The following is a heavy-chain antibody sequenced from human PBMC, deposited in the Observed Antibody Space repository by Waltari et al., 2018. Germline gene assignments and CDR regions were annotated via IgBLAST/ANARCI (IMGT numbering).Heavy chain of an antibody. Sequence: QLQLQESGPGLVKPSETLSLTCTVSGGSISSSSYYWGWIRQPPGKGLEWIGSIYYSGVTSYNPSLKSRVTISVDTSKNQFSLKLSSVTAADTAVYYCAGGYYDFWSGYPPWFDPWGQGTLVTVSS. CDR3: AGGYYDFWSGYPPWFDP. V-gene: IGHV4-39*07. CDR2: IYYSGVT. CDR1: GGSISSSSYY. J-gene: IGHJ5*02. D-gene: IGHD3-3*01.